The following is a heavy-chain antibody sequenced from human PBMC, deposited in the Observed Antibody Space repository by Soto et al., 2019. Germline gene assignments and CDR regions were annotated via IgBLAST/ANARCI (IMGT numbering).Heavy chain of an antibody. CDR2: ISSSGSTI. CDR3: ARDLIGGYDILTGYYHDAFDI. J-gene: IGHJ3*02. D-gene: IGHD3-9*01. Sequence: GGSLRLSCAASGFTFSSYEMNWVRQAPGKGLEWVSYISSSGSTIYYADSAKGRFTISRDNAKNSLYLQMNSLRAEDTAVYYCARDLIGGYDILTGYYHDAFDIWGQGTMVTVSS. V-gene: IGHV3-48*03. CDR1: GFTFSSYE.